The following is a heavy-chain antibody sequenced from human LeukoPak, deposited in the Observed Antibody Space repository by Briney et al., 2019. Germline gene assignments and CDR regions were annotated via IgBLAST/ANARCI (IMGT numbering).Heavy chain of an antibody. CDR2: ICLAAQT. Sequence: PSGTLSLTCCVSGGSISGYNWWRLVRQAPGQGLGMVGEICLAAQTNFNPSLNGPVTMSLDKSSNPLSLHLTSVTAADTATYFCSRESGPFCPFGYWGQGTLVIDSS. CDR1: GGSISGYNW. J-gene: IGHJ4*02. D-gene: IGHD1-26*01. CDR3: SRESGPFCPFGY. V-gene: IGHV4-4*02.